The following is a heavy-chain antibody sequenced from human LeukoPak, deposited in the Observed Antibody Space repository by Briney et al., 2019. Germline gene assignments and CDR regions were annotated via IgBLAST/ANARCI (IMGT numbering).Heavy chain of an antibody. CDR1: GFTFDIYE. Sequence: GGSLRLSCAASGFTFDIYEMNWVRQAPGKGLEWLSYISSSGSTIYYADSMKGRFTVSRDNARNSLYPQMNSLRAEDTAVYYCARETDSTLFDYWGQGTPVTVSS. J-gene: IGHJ4*02. CDR2: ISSSGSTI. D-gene: IGHD2-2*01. V-gene: IGHV3-48*03. CDR3: ARETDSTLFDY.